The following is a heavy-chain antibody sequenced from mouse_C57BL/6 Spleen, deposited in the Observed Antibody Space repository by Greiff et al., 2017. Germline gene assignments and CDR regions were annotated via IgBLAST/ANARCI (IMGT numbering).Heavy chain of an antibody. CDR2: IHPNSGST. V-gene: IGHV1-64*01. CDR3: ARSYGNYDAMDD. J-gene: IGHJ4*01. CDR1: GYTFTSYW. D-gene: IGHD2-10*02. Sequence: QVQLQQPGAELVKPGASVKLSCKASGYTFTSYWMHWVKQRPGQGLEWIGMIHPNSGSTNYNEKFKSKATLTVDKSSSTAYMQLSSLASEDSAVYYCARSYGNYDAMDDWGKGTSVTVSS.